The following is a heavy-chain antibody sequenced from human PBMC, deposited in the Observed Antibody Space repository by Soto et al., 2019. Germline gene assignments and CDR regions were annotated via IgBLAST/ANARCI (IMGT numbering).Heavy chain of an antibody. V-gene: IGHV3-30-3*01. J-gene: IGHJ4*02. CDR2: IPHDGSNK. D-gene: IGHD3-16*02. Sequence: PGGSLRLSCAASGFTYSKYTMHWVRQAPGKGLEWVAAIPHDGSNKYYGDSVKGRFTISRDNSKNTLSVQMSNLKSEDTAVYYCARDCLRLGELSLLGYFDFRGQGTLVTVSS. CDR3: ARDCLRLGELSLLGYFDF. CDR1: GFTYSKYT.